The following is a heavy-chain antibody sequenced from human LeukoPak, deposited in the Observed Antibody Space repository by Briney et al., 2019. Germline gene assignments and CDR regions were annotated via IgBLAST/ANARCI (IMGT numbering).Heavy chain of an antibody. D-gene: IGHD3-3*01. CDR1: GFTFGDYA. Sequence: GGSLRLSCTDSGFTFGDYAMSWVRQAPGKGLEWVGFIRSKAYGGTTEYAASVKGRFTISRDDSKSIAYLQTNSLKTEDTAVYYCTRVGAGDYDFWSGYYSRYYYYMDVWGKGTTVTVSS. CDR2: IRSKAYGGTT. V-gene: IGHV3-49*04. J-gene: IGHJ6*03. CDR3: TRVGAGDYDFWSGYYSRYYYYMDV.